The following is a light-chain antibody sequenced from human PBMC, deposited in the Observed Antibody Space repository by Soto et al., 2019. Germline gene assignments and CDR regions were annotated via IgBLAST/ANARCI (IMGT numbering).Light chain of an antibody. CDR2: DAS. CDR3: QQYNSYSLIT. Sequence: IQMTHSPSTLSASVGERVTITCRASQSISSWLAWYQQKPGKAPKLLIYDASSLESGVPSRFSGSGSGTEFTLTISSLQPDDFATYYCQQYNSYSLITFGQGTRLEIK. CDR1: QSISSW. V-gene: IGKV1-5*01. J-gene: IGKJ5*01.